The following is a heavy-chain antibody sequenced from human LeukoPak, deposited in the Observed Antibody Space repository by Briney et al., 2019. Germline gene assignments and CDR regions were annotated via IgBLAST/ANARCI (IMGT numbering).Heavy chain of an antibody. J-gene: IGHJ4*02. D-gene: IGHD6-13*01. V-gene: IGHV3-23*01. Sequence: GGSLRLSCAAFGFTVSSNYMSWVRQAPGKGLEWASGISGSGGSTYYADSVKGRFTISRDNSKNTLYLQMNSLRAEDTAVYYCAKGLYSSSSYPFFDFWGQGTLVTVSS. CDR3: AKGLYSSSSYPFFDF. CDR2: ISGSGGST. CDR1: GFTVSSNY.